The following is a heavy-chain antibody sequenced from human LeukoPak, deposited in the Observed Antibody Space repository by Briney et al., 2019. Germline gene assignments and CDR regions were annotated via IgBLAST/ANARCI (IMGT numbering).Heavy chain of an antibody. CDR2: IKQDGSEK. J-gene: IGHJ6*02. Sequence: GGSLRLSCAASGSTFSSYWMSWVRQAPGKGLEWVANIKQDGSEKYYVDSVKGRFTISRDNAKNSLYLQMNSLRAEDTAVYYCARDKGIAARPFSWDYYYYGMDVWGQGTTVSVSS. CDR3: ARDKGIAARPFSWDYYYYGMDV. D-gene: IGHD6-6*01. CDR1: GSTFSSYW. V-gene: IGHV3-7*01.